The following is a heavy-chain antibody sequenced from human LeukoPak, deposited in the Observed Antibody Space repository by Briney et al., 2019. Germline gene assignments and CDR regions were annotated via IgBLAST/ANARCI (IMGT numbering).Heavy chain of an antibody. J-gene: IGHJ4*02. CDR2: IYHSGST. CDR3: ASSYCSSTSCRGGDY. D-gene: IGHD2-2*01. CDR1: GGSISSSNW. V-gene: IGHV4-4*02. Sequence: SGTLSLTCAVSGGSISSSNWWSWVRQPPGKGLEWIGEIYHSGSTNYNPSLKSRVTISVDKSKNQFSLKLSSVTAADTAVYYCASSYCSSTSCRGGDYWGQGTLVTVSS.